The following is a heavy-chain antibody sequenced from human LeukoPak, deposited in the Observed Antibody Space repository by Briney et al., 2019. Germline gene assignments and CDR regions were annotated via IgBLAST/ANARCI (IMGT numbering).Heavy chain of an antibody. J-gene: IGHJ6*02. CDR1: GNYW. CDR3: ARDLYYDFWSGYYPWYYYGMDV. CDR2: ISSSSSYI. Sequence: PGGSLRLSCAASGNYWMHWVRQVPGKGLEWVSSISSSSSYIYYADSVKGRFTISRDNAKNSLYLQMNSLRAEDTAVYYCARDLYYDFWSGYYPWYYYGMDVWGQGTTVTVSS. V-gene: IGHV3-21*01. D-gene: IGHD3-3*01.